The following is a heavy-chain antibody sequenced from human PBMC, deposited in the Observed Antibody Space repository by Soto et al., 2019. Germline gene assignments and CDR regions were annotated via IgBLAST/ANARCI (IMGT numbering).Heavy chain of an antibody. V-gene: IGHV5-10-1*01. D-gene: IGHD3-22*01. CDR1: GYSFTSYR. Sequence: PGESLKISCKGSGYSFTSYRISWVRQMPGKGLEWMGRIDPSDSYTNYSPSFQGHVTISADKSISTAYLQWSSLKASDTAMYYCALFYYYVCSGYYRSGYYFYFWGQGSLVTVSS. CDR2: IDPSDSYT. CDR3: ALFYYYVCSGYYRSGYYFYF. J-gene: IGHJ4*02.